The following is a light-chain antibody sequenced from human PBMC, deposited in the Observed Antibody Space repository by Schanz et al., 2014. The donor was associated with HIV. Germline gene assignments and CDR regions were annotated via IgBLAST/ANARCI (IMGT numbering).Light chain of an antibody. CDR1: TGPVTSGHY. J-gene: IGLJ3*02. CDR3: LLSCCGARGV. CDR2: DTH. Sequence: QAVVTQEPSLTVSPGGTVTLTCGSSTGPVTSGHYPYWFQQKPGQAPRTLIFDTHITQPWTPARFSGSLLGGKAALTLSGAQPEDEADYYCLLSCCGARGVFRGGTKVTV. V-gene: IGLV7-46*01.